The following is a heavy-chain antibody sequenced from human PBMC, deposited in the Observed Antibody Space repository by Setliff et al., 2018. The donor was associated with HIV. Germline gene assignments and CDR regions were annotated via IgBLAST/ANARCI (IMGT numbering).Heavy chain of an antibody. CDR3: ARDGGTSGTTDYDY. V-gene: IGHV4-59*01. CDR2: INYSGHT. CDR1: VESFSGFY. J-gene: IGHJ4*02. D-gene: IGHD1-1*01. Sequence: SQTLSITCAVYVESFSGFYWTWIRQSPGKGLEWIGYINYSGHTNYNPSLESRVTISIDTSKTQFSLKLTSVTAADTALYYCARDGGTSGTTDYDYWGQGTLVTVSS.